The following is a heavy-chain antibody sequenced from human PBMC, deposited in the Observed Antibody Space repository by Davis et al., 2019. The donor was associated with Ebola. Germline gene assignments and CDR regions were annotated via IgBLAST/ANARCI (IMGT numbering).Heavy chain of an antibody. Sequence: PGGSLRLSCAASGLTFSSCSMNWVRQAPGKGLEWVSYISSSSSTIYYADSVKGRFTISRDNAKNSLYLQMNSLRDEDTAVYYCASIAARRWDYYYYGMDVWGQGTTVTVSS. CDR3: ASIAARRWDYYYYGMDV. CDR1: GLTFSSCS. D-gene: IGHD6-6*01. V-gene: IGHV3-48*02. J-gene: IGHJ6*02. CDR2: ISSSSSTI.